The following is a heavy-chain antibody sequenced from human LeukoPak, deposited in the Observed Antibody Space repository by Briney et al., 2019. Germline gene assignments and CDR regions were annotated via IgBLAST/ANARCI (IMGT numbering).Heavy chain of an antibody. D-gene: IGHD6-19*01. J-gene: IGHJ4*02. CDR3: ARDRDSSGWYASFDY. CDR2: IIPIFGTA. CDR1: GGTFSSYA. Sequence: SVKVSCKASGGTFSSYAISWVRQAPGQGLEWMGGIIPIFGTANYAQKFQGRVTITADESTSTAYMELSSLRSEDTAVYYCARDRDSSGWYASFDYWGQGTLVTVSS. V-gene: IGHV1-69*13.